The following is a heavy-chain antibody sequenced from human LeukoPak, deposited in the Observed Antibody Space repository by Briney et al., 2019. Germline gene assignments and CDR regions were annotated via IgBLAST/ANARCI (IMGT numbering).Heavy chain of an antibody. Sequence: GRSLRLSCAASGFTLTGYGMHWVRQAPGKGLEWVAVIWYDGNNKYYVDSVKGRFTISRDTFKNTLYLQMNSLRGEDTAIYYCARDGLASIGLDMWGQGTVVTVSS. CDR1: GFTLTGYG. D-gene: IGHD6-13*01. CDR3: ARDGLASIGLDM. J-gene: IGHJ3*02. V-gene: IGHV3-33*01. CDR2: IWYDGNNK.